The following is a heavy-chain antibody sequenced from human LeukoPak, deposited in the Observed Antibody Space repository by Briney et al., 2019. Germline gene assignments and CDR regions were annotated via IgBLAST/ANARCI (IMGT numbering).Heavy chain of an antibody. CDR1: GDSISSSNYY. CDR3: ARQISDYYYYYMDV. Sequence: SETLSLTCTVSGDSISSSNYYWGSIRQPPGKGLEWIGTIYYSGTTYYNPSLESRVTISEDTSKNQFSLTLRSVTAADTAVYYCARQISDYYYYYMDVWGKGTTVTVSS. V-gene: IGHV4-39*01. CDR2: IYYSGTT. J-gene: IGHJ6*03. D-gene: IGHD3-10*01.